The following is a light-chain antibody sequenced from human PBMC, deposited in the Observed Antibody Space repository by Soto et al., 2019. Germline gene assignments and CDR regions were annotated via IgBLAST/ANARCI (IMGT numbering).Light chain of an antibody. V-gene: IGKV3-20*01. J-gene: IGKJ2*01. CDR3: QQYGSSVYT. CDR2: GSS. CDR1: RAVSSTY. Sequence: IVLTQSPDTLSLSPGESATLSCRASRAVSSTYLAWYQQRPGQAPRLLIHGSSTRATGIPDRFSGSGSGTDFTLTITRLETEDFAVYCCQQYGSSVYTFGQGTKLEVK.